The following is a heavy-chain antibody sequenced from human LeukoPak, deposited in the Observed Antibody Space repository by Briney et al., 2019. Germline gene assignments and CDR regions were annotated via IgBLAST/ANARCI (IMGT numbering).Heavy chain of an antibody. D-gene: IGHD1-26*01. CDR1: GFTFSSYG. J-gene: IGHJ4*02. Sequence: GGSLRLSCAASGFTFSSYGMSWVRQAPGKGLEWVSGISGSGGYSYDADSVKGRFTISRDNSKNTLSLQMNSLRAEDTAVYYCAKVGVGSYQYYFDYWGQGTLVTVSS. CDR2: ISGSGGYS. V-gene: IGHV3-23*01. CDR3: AKVGVGSYQYYFDY.